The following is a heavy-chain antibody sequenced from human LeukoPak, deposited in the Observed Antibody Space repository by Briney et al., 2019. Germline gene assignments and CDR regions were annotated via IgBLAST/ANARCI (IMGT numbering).Heavy chain of an antibody. V-gene: IGHV3-21*01. CDR2: ISSSSSYI. J-gene: IGHJ4*02. D-gene: IGHD3-10*02. Sequence: PGGSLRLSCAASGFKFSSYSMKWVRQAPGKGLEWVPFISSSSSYIYYADSLKGRFTISRDNAKNSLYLQMNSLRAEDTAVYYCARGTMFPYYFDYWGQGTLVTVSS. CDR3: ARGTMFPYYFDY. CDR1: GFKFSSYS.